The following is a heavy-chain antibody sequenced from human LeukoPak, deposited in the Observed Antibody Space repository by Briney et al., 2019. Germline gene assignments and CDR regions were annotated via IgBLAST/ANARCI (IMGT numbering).Heavy chain of an antibody. V-gene: IGHV3-23*01. D-gene: IGHD3-10*01. CDR1: GFTFSSYA. J-gene: IGHJ4*02. CDR3: VKSVGSGSHYNNDC. CDR2: IISGGTT. Sequence: GGSLRLSCAASGFTFSSYAMTWVRQAPGQGLEWVSGIISGGTTYYADSVKGRFTISRDNSKNTLYVQMNSLRAEDTAVYYCVKSVGSGSHYNNDCWGQGTLVTVSS.